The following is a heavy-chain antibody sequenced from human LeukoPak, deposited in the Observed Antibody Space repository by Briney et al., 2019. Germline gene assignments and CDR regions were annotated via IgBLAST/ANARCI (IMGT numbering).Heavy chain of an antibody. Sequence: ASVKVSCKASGGTFSSYAISWVRQAPGQGLEWMGRIIPIFGIANYAQKFQGRVTITTDESTSTAYMELSSLRSEDTAVYYCARGAYYYDSSGYPRFDYWGQGTLVTVSS. V-gene: IGHV1-69*05. CDR1: GGTFSSYA. CDR2: IIPIFGIA. J-gene: IGHJ4*02. D-gene: IGHD3-22*01. CDR3: ARGAYYYDSSGYPRFDY.